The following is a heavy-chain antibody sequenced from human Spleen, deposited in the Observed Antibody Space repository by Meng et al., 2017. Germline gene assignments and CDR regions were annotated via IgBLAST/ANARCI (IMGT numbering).Heavy chain of an antibody. CDR2: ITYRGIT. Sequence: HLQMQDSGPGLAKTSDTLSLTCSVSGDSISSGTHYCGWIRQPPGKGLEWIGSITYRGITYYNPSLKSRVTICVDTSKNQFSLRLNSVTAADTTVYYCARQEGRGDYFFDYWGQGTLVTVSS. CDR1: GDSISSGTHY. V-gene: IGHV4-39*01. CDR3: ARQEGRGDYFFDY. J-gene: IGHJ4*02.